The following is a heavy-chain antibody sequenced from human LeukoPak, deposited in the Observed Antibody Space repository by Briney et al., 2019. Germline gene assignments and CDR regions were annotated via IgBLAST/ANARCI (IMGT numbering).Heavy chain of an antibody. J-gene: IGHJ4*02. D-gene: IGHD5-24*01. CDR1: GGSFSGYY. Sequence: PSETLSLTCAVYGGSFSGYYWSWIRQPPGKGLEWIGYIYYSGSTNYNPSLKSRVTISVDTSKNQFSLKLSSVTAADTAVYYCARQRGMAHWGQGTLVTVSS. V-gene: IGHV4-59*08. CDR2: IYYSGST. CDR3: ARQRGMAH.